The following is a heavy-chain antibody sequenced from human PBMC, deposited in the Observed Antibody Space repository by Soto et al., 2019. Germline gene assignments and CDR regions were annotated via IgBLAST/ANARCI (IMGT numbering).Heavy chain of an antibody. J-gene: IGHJ4*02. D-gene: IGHD2-2*01. V-gene: IGHV3-30*03. CDR1: GFTFSSYG. CDR3: ARGGPSREPDS. CDR2: ISYDGSNK. Sequence: GGSLRLSCAASGFTFSSYGMHWVRQAPGKGLEWVAVISYDGSNKYYADSVKGRFTISRDNAKNSLYLQMNSLRAEDTAVYYCARGGPSREPDSWGQGTLVTVSS.